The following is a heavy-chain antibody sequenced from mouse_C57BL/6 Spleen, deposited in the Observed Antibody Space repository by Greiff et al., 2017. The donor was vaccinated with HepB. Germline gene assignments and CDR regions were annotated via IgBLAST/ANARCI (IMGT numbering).Heavy chain of an antibody. V-gene: IGHV5-17*01. CDR3: ARVLWLRRDAMDY. Sequence: EVKVVESGGGLVKPGGSLKLSCAASGFTFSDYGMHWVRQAPEKGLEWVAYISSGSSTIYYADTVKGRFTISRDNAKNTLFLQMTSLRSEDTAMYYCARVLWLRRDAMDYWGQGTSVTVSS. CDR2: ISSGSSTI. CDR1: GFTFSDYG. D-gene: IGHD2-2*01. J-gene: IGHJ4*01.